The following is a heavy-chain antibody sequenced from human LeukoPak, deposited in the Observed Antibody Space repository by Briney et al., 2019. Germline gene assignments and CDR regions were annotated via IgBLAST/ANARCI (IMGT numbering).Heavy chain of an antibody. CDR1: GFTFSSYW. CDR3: ARDRSGFYSVDY. D-gene: IGHD5-12*01. Sequence: GGSLRLSCAASGFTFSSYWMHWVRQAPGKGLVWVSRINSDGSSTNYADSVKGRFTLSGDKSKTTLYLQMNSLRAEDTAVYYCARDRSGFYSVDYWGQGTLVTVSS. CDR2: INSDGSST. J-gene: IGHJ4*02. V-gene: IGHV3-74*01.